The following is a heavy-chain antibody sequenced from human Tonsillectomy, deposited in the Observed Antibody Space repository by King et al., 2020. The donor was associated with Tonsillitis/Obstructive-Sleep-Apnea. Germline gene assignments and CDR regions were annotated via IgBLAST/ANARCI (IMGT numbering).Heavy chain of an antibody. V-gene: IGHV3-30*04. CDR3: ARGITMVRGVRVYYGMDV. D-gene: IGHD3-10*01. Sequence: VQLVESGGGVVQPGRSLRLSCAASGFTFSSYAMHWVRQAPGKGLEWVAGISYDGSNKYYADSVKGRFTISRDNSKNTLYLHMNSLRAEDTAVYYCARGITMVRGVRVYYGMDVWGQGTTVTVSS. CDR1: GFTFSSYA. J-gene: IGHJ6*02. CDR2: ISYDGSNK.